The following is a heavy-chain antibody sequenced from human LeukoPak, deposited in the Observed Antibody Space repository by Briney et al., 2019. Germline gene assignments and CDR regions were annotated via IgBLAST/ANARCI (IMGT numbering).Heavy chain of an antibody. V-gene: IGHV3-48*01. CDR2: ISSSTNTI. CDR3: VGAGQGY. D-gene: IGHD3-16*01. J-gene: IGHJ4*02. Sequence: PGGSLRLSCAASGFTFSSYSMNWVRQAPGKGLEWVSYISSSTNTIYYADSVKGRFTISRDNAKNSLFLQMNSLRAEDTAVYYCVGAGQGYWGQGTLVTVSS. CDR1: GFTFSSYS.